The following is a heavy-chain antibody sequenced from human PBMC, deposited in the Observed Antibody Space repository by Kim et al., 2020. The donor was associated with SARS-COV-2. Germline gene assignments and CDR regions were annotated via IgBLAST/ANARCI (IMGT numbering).Heavy chain of an antibody. V-gene: IGHV1-2*02. J-gene: IGHJ4*02. D-gene: IGHD3-3*01. CDR3: ARSLRFLVWTYFDY. Sequence: AQKFQGRVTMTRDTSISTAYMELSRLRSDDTAVYYCARSLRFLVWTYFDYWGQGTLVTVSS.